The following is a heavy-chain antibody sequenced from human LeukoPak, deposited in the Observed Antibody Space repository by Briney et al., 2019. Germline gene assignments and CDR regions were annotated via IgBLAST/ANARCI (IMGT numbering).Heavy chain of an antibody. CDR2: IHYSGAT. CDR1: GGSFSGYY. CDR3: ARGALIVYAFDI. J-gene: IGHJ3*02. Sequence: PSETLSLTCAVYGGSFSGYYWDWIRQPPGKGLEWIGEIHYSGATNYSPSLKSRVIISGDSSRNQFSLKLTSLTAADTAIYYCARGALIVYAFDIWGQGALVTVSS. V-gene: IGHV4-34*01. D-gene: IGHD1-26*01.